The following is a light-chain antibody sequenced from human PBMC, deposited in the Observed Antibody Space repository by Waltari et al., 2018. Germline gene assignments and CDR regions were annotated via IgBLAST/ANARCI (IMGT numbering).Light chain of an antibody. J-gene: IGKJ1*01. CDR3: QQSHTPPWT. V-gene: IGKV1-39*01. CDR2: GAS. CDR1: QNISPY. Sequence: DIQMTQSPSSLSASVGDRVTITCRASQNISPYLNWYQQKPGKVPEVLIYGASSLQGGVASRFSGGGSGTDFTLTIDSLQPEDLATYYCQQSHTPPWTFGQGTKVEIK.